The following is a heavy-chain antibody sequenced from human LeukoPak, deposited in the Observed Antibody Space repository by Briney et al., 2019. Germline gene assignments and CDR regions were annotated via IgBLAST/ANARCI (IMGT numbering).Heavy chain of an antibody. CDR3: APGQGHGMDV. Sequence: GGSLRLSCAASGFTFSSYWMHWVRQAPGKGLVWVSRINSDGSSTSYADSVKGRFTISRANAKNTLYLKMNSLRAEDTAVYSCAPGQGHGMDVWGQGTTVAVSS. V-gene: IGHV3-74*01. CDR1: GFTFSSYW. J-gene: IGHJ6*02. CDR2: INSDGSST.